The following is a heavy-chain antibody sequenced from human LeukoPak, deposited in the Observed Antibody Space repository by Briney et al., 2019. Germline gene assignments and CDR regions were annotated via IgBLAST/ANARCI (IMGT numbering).Heavy chain of an antibody. J-gene: IGHJ3*02. Sequence: PGGSLRLSCAASGFTFSSYEMNWVRQAPGKGLEWVSYIRSSGIISYADSVKGRFTISRDNAKNSLYLQMNSLRIEDTAIYYCAGTVRAFDIWGQGTMVTVSS. CDR1: GFTFSSYE. CDR3: AGTVRAFDI. D-gene: IGHD1-1*01. V-gene: IGHV3-48*03. CDR2: IRSSGII.